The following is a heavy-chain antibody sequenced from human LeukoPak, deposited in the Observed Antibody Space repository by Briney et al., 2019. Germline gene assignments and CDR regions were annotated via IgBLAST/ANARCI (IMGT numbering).Heavy chain of an antibody. CDR1: GGSISSGGYS. CDR3: ARSGSYNQIPIY. Sequence: SETLSLTCAVSGGSISSGGYSWSWLRQPPGRGLEWIGYIYYSGSTYYNPSLKSRVTISVDTSKNQFSLKLSSVTAADTAVYYCARSGSYNQIPIYWGQGTLVTVSS. V-gene: IGHV4-30-2*03. D-gene: IGHD3-10*01. J-gene: IGHJ4*02. CDR2: IYYSGST.